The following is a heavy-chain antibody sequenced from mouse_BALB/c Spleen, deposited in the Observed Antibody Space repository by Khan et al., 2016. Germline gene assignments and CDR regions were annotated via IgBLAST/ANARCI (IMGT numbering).Heavy chain of an antibody. D-gene: IGHD2-2*01. CDR2: ISSGGST. V-gene: IGHV5-6-5*01. CDR1: GFTFSNYA. J-gene: IGHJ4*01. Sequence: EVKLVESGGGLVKPGGSLKLSCAASGFTFSNYAMSWVRQTPEKRLEWVASISSGGSTYYPDSVKGRFTISRDNARNILYLQMSSLRSEDTAMYYCARGMSGYPYYAMDYWGQGTSVTVSS. CDR3: ARGMSGYPYYAMDY.